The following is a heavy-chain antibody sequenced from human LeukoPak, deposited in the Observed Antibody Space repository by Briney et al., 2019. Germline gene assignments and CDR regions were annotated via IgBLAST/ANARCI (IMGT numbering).Heavy chain of an antibody. Sequence: PSETLSLTCSVSGGSISSYYWSWIRQPPGKGLEWIGYIYYSGSTNYNPSLKSRVTISVDTSKNQFSLKLSSVTAADTAVYYCARDDDSGRFDYWGQGTLVTVSS. D-gene: IGHD5-12*01. J-gene: IGHJ4*02. CDR3: ARDDDSGRFDY. V-gene: IGHV4-59*01. CDR1: GGSISSYY. CDR2: IYYSGST.